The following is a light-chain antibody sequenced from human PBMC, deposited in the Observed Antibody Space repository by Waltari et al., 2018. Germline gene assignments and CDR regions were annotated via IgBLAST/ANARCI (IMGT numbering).Light chain of an antibody. Sequence: EIVMTQSPATLSVSPGERATLSCRASQSVSGHLAWYQQKPGQAPRLIIHGAFTRATGIPARFSGRGSGKEVSFTISSLQSEDFAIYYCQQYYDWPPWTFGQGTKVEL. CDR2: GAF. V-gene: IGKV3D-15*01. CDR3: QQYYDWPPWT. CDR1: QSVSGH. J-gene: IGKJ1*01.